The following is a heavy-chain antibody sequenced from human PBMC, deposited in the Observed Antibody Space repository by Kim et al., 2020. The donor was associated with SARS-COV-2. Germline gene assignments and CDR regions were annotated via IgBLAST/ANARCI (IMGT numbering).Heavy chain of an antibody. CDR2: INPSGGST. Sequence: ASVKVSCKASGYTFTSYYMHWVRQAPGQGLEWMGIINPSGGSTSYAQKFQGRVTMTRDTSTSTVYMELSSLRSEDTAVYYCARVGYDILTGGNAFDIWGQGTMVTVSS. CDR3: ARVGYDILTGGNAFDI. D-gene: IGHD3-9*01. V-gene: IGHV1-46*01. CDR1: GYTFTSYY. J-gene: IGHJ3*02.